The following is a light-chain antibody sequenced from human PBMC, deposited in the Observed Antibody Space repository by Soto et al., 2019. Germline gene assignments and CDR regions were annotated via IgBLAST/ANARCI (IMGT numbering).Light chain of an antibody. Sequence: QSALTQPASVSGSPGQSITISCTGTSSDVGAYNYVSWYQQHPGKAPKVLIYEVNNRPSGVSTRFSGSKSGNTASLTISGLQAEDEADYYCHSYTGSRNLWVFGGGTKLTVL. CDR3: HSYTGSRNLWV. V-gene: IGLV2-14*01. CDR2: EVN. J-gene: IGLJ3*02. CDR1: SSDVGAYNY.